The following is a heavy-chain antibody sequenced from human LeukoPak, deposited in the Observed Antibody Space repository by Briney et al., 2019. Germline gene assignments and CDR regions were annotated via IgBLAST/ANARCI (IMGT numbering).Heavy chain of an antibody. Sequence: GGSLRLSCAASGFTFSSYGMHWVRQAPGKGLEWVAFIRYDGSNKYYADSVKGRFTISRDNSKNTLYLQMNSLRAEDTAVYYCARETETAAAWFDPWGQGTLVTVSS. CDR3: ARETETAAAWFDP. CDR1: GFTFSSYG. CDR2: IRYDGSNK. J-gene: IGHJ5*02. V-gene: IGHV3-30*02. D-gene: IGHD2-2*01.